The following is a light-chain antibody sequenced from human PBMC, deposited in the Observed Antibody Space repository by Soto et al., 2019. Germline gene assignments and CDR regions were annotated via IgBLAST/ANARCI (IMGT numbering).Light chain of an antibody. J-gene: IGKJ1*01. V-gene: IGKV3-15*01. CDR2: GAS. Sequence: EIVMTQSPATLSVSPGERATLSCRASQSVSSNLAWYQQKPGQAPRLLIYGASTRATGIPARFSGSGSGTVLTLTISSLQSEDFAVYYCQQYSNWPPWTFGQGTKVEIK. CDR1: QSVSSN. CDR3: QQYSNWPPWT.